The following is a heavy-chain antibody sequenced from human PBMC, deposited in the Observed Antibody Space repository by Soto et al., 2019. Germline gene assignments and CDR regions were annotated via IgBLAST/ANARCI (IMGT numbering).Heavy chain of an antibody. D-gene: IGHD6-19*01. CDR3: ARGPRSSGLTWFDP. V-gene: IGHV3-66*01. CDR1: GFTVSSNY. CDR2: IYSAGNI. Sequence: GGSLRLSCAASGFTVSSNYMSWVRQAPGKGLEWISIIYSAGNIYYADSVKGRFTISRDNSKNTLYLQMNSLRAEDTAVYYCARGPRSSGLTWFDPWGQGTLVTVSS. J-gene: IGHJ5*02.